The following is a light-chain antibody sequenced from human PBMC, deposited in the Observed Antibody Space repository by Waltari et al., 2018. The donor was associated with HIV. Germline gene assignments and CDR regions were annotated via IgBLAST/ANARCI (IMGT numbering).Light chain of an antibody. Sequence: QAVVTQEPSVTVSPGGTVTLNCTSATGPVNIGHYANWLQQRPGQAPRPLIYSSTRRHSVTPEIFSASRGDDRAALILATVWPENEAVYYCMLFFRSSYLFGGGTKVTVL. CDR3: MLFFRSSYL. J-gene: IGLJ2*01. CDR2: SST. V-gene: IGLV7-43*01. CDR1: TGPVNIGHY.